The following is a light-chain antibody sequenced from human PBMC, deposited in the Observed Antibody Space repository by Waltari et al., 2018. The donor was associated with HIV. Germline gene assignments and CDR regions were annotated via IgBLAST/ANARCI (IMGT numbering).Light chain of an antibody. V-gene: IGLV7-43*01. CDR3: VIYYGGSWV. CDR2: NTD. Sequence: QTVVTQEPSLTVSPGGTVTLTCASSTGTVISLNYPSWFQHKHGQAPRSLIYNTDNRHSWTPDRFSGSLPGGKAALTLSGVQPEDEADYYCVIYYGGSWVFGGGTRLTVL. J-gene: IGLJ3*02. CDR1: TGTVISLNY.